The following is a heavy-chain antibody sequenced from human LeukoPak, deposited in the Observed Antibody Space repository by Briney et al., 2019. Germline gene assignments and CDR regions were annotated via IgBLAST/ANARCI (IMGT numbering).Heavy chain of an antibody. D-gene: IGHD5-24*01. J-gene: IGHJ3*02. CDR2: LTDSGGIT. CDR3: AKKRDAFDI. V-gene: IGHV3-23*01. Sequence: GGSLRLSCVASGFTFSSYAMGWVRQAPGKRPEWVSSLTDSGGITYYVDSVKGRFTISRDNSKNTLYLHMNSLRAEDTAMYYCAKKRDAFDIWGQGTVVAVSS. CDR1: GFTFSSYA.